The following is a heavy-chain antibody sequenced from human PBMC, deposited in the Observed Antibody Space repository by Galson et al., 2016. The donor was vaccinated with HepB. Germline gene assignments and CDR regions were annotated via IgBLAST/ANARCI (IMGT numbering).Heavy chain of an antibody. Sequence: SVKVSCKASGGTFSNYAITWVRQAPGQGLEWMGGIIPMFDTANYAQKFQGRVTITADESTSTAYMELSSLRSEDTAVYYCARRGMYAVPGERVPYYYYYGMDVWGQGTTVTVSS. V-gene: IGHV1-69*13. CDR2: IIPMFDTA. D-gene: IGHD6-19*01. CDR1: GGTFSNYA. J-gene: IGHJ6*02. CDR3: ARRGMYAVPGERVPYYYYYGMDV.